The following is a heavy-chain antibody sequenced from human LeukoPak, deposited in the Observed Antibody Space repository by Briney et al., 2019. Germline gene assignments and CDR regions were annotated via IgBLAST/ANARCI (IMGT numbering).Heavy chain of an antibody. J-gene: IGHJ4*02. V-gene: IGHV3-23*01. D-gene: IGHD3-22*01. CDR2: ISGSGVSP. Sequence: GGSLRLSCAASGFTFSSYAMTWARQAPGKGLQWVSTISGSGVSPYYADSVRGRFTISRDNSENTVHLQMNSLRAEDSAAYYCAKDLDSSGYSYWGQGALVTVSS. CDR3: AKDLDSSGYSY. CDR1: GFTFSSYA.